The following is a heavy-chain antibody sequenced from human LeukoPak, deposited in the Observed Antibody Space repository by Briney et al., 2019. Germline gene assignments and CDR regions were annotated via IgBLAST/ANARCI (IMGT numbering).Heavy chain of an antibody. D-gene: IGHD3-3*01. Sequence: PSETLSLTCAVYGGSFSGYYWSWIRQPPGKGLEWVSSSSSSSSYIYYADSVKGRFTISRDNAKNSLYLQMNSLRAEDTAVYYCARDKRYDFWSGYYAFDYYYYMDVWGKGTTVTVSS. V-gene: IGHV3-21*01. CDR3: ARDKRYDFWSGYYAFDYYYYMDV. J-gene: IGHJ6*03. CDR2: SSSSSSYI. CDR1: GGSFSGYY.